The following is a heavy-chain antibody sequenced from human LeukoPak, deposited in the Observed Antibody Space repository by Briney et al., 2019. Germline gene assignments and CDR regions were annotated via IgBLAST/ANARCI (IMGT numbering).Heavy chain of an antibody. J-gene: IGHJ4*02. Sequence: GGSLRLSCAASGFTFSSYSMNWVRQAPGKGLEWVSSISSSGAYIFYADSVKGRFTISRDNAKNSLYLQMNSLRAEATAVYYCAREPTTVSPTGWGQGTLVTVSS. CDR1: GFTFSSYS. V-gene: IGHV3-21*01. D-gene: IGHD4-11*01. CDR3: AREPTTVSPTG. CDR2: ISSSGAYI.